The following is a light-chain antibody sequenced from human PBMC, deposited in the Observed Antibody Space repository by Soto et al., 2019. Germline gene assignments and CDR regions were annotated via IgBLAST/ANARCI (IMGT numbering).Light chain of an antibody. V-gene: IGLV2-14*01. Sequence: QSALTQPASVSGSPGQSITISWTGTSSDVGGYNYGSWYQQHPGKAPKLMIYEVSNRPSGVSNRFSGSKSGNTASLTISGLQAEDEPDYYCSSYTSSSTRGFGGGTKLTVL. CDR2: EVS. J-gene: IGLJ3*02. CDR1: SSDVGGYNY. CDR3: SSYTSSSTRG.